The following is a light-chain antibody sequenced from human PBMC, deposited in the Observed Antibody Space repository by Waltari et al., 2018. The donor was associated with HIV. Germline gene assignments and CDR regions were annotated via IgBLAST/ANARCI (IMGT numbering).Light chain of an antibody. J-gene: IGKJ1*01. V-gene: IGKV3-15*01. CDR2: AAT. Sequence: EIVMTQSPDTLSVSPGEKATLSCRASQSVGGNLAWYQVRPGQAPSLLIYAATSRTTGFPGRFRGSGSGTEFTLTISSLQSEDFAIYYCQQYNEWPQTFGQGTRVDIK. CDR1: QSVGGN. CDR3: QQYNEWPQT.